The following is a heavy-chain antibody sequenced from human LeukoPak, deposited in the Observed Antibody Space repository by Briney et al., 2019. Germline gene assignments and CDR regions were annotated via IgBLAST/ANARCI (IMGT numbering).Heavy chain of an antibody. Sequence: GGSLRLSCAASGFTFSSYSMNWVRQAPGKGLEWVSSISSSSSYIYYADSVKGRFTISRDNAKDSLYLQMNSLRAEDTAVYYCARGGSYYYMDVWGKGTTVTVSS. J-gene: IGHJ6*03. CDR1: GFTFSSYS. V-gene: IGHV3-21*01. D-gene: IGHD1-26*01. CDR2: ISSSSSYI. CDR3: ARGGSYYYMDV.